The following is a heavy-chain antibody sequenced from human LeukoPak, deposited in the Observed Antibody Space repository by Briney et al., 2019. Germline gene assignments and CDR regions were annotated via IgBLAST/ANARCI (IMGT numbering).Heavy chain of an antibody. CDR2: IYYSGST. J-gene: IGHJ4*02. V-gene: IGHV4-61*05. CDR3: ARGRTVGAMGY. CDR1: GGSISSSSYY. D-gene: IGHD1-26*01. Sequence: PSETLSLTCTVSGGSISSSSYYWGWIRQPPGKGLEWIGYIYYSGSTNYNPSLKSRVTISVDTSKNQFSLKLSSVTAADTAVYYCARGRTVGAMGYWGQGTLVTVSS.